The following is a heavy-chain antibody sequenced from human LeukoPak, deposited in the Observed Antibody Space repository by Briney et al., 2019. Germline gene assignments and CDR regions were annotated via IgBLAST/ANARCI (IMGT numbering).Heavy chain of an antibody. D-gene: IGHD4-23*01. CDR3: AKDSLLTVVSPVAAS. J-gene: IGHJ5*02. V-gene: IGHV3-7*01. CDR1: GFTFTTYW. Sequence: PGGSLRLSCAASGFTFTTYWMSWVRQAPGKGLEWVANIKQDGSEKYYVDSEKGRFAISRDNAKNSLFLQMNALSVEDTAVYYCAKDSLLTVVSPVAASWGQGIQVTVSS. CDR2: IKQDGSEK.